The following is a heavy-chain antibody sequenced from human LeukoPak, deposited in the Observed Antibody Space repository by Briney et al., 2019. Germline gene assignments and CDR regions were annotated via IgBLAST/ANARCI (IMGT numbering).Heavy chain of an antibody. D-gene: IGHD2-2*02. CDR2: SNPNSGGT. V-gene: IGHV1-2*02. CDR1: GYTFTGYY. CDR3: ARASVVAPAAIGY. Sequence: ASVKVSCKASGYTFTGYYMHWVGQAPGQGLEWMGWSNPNSGGTNYAQKFQGRVTMTRDTSISTAYMELSRLRSDDTALYSCARASVVAPAAIGYWGQGTLVTVSS. J-gene: IGHJ4*02.